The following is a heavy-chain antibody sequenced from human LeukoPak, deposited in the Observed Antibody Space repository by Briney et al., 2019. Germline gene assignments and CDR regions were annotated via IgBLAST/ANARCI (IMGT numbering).Heavy chain of an antibody. CDR3: ARGGFGYCSGGSCYPYNWFDP. J-gene: IGHJ5*02. V-gene: IGHV1-46*01. Sequence: ASVKVSCKTSGYTFSTYYMHWVRQAPGQGLEWLGIIHPTDGSTSYTQKIQGRVTMTRDTATGTVYLELSSLRSEDTAVYYCARGGFGYCSGGSCYPYNWFDPWGQGTLVTVSS. CDR2: IHPTDGST. D-gene: IGHD2-15*01. CDR1: GYTFSTYY.